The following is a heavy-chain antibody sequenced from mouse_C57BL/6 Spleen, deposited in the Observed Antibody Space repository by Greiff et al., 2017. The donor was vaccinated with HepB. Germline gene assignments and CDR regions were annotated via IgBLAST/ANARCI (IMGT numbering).Heavy chain of an antibody. CDR2: IDPSDSET. V-gene: IGHV1-52*01. D-gene: IGHD2-4*01. CDR1: GYTFTSYW. J-gene: IGHJ2*01. CDR3: ARERFRGYDYGFDY. Sequence: QVQLQQSGAELVRPGSSVKLSCKASGYTFTSYWMHWVKQRPIQGLEWIGNIDPSDSETHYNQKFKDKATLTVDKSSSTAYMQLSSLTSEDSAVYYCARERFRGYDYGFDYWGQGTTLTVSS.